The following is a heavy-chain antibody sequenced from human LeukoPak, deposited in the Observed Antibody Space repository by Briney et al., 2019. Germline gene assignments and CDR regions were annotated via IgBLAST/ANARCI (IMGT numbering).Heavy chain of an antibody. CDR1: GGSISSYY. CDR2: IYTSGST. V-gene: IGHV4-4*07. J-gene: IGHJ4*02. CDR3: AGEAYYYDSSGYYWDY. D-gene: IGHD3-22*01. Sequence: KPSETLSLTCTVSGGSISSYYWSWIRQPAGKGLEWIGRIYTSGSTNYNPSLKSRVTMSVDMSKNQFSLKLSSVTAADTAVYYCAGEAYYYDSSGYYWDYWGQGTLVTVSS.